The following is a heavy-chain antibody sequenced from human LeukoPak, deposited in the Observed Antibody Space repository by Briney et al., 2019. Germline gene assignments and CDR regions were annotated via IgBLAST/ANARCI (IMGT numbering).Heavy chain of an antibody. CDR3: AKNTYYKSFAFDI. V-gene: IGHV3-9*01. CDR1: GFTFDDYA. D-gene: IGHD3-10*01. Sequence: GGSLRLSCIASGFTFDDYAMHWVRQAPGKGLEWVSGISWNSGSIGYADSVKGRFTISRDNAKNSLYLQMNSLRAEDTAVYYCAKNTYYKSFAFDIWGQGTMVTVSS. J-gene: IGHJ3*02. CDR2: ISWNSGSI.